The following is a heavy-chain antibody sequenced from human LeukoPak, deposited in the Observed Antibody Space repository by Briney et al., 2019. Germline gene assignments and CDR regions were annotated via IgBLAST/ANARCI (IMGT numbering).Heavy chain of an antibody. D-gene: IGHD3-16*02. CDR3: ARDGGVIPLGY. Sequence: GGSLRLSCAASGFTFSSFGMHWVRQAPGKGLEWVAVISYDGSNKYYADSVKGRFTISRDNSKNTLYLQMNSLRAEDTAVYYCARDGGVIPLGYWGQGTLVTVSS. CDR1: GFTFSSFG. J-gene: IGHJ4*02. CDR2: ISYDGSNK. V-gene: IGHV3-30*03.